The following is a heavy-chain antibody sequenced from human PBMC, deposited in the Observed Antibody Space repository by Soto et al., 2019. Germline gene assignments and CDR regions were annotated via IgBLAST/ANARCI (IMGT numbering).Heavy chain of an antibody. V-gene: IGHV3-30-3*01. D-gene: IGHD5-18*01. CDR2: ISYDGSNK. CDR3: ARDATSQLWLFDY. CDR1: GFTFSSYA. Sequence: QVQLVESGGGVVQPGRSLRLSCAASGFTFSSYAMPWVRKAPGKGLEWVAVISYDGSNKYYADSVKGRFTISRDNSKNTLYLQMNSLRAEDTAVYYCARDATSQLWLFDYWGQGTLVTVSS. J-gene: IGHJ4*02.